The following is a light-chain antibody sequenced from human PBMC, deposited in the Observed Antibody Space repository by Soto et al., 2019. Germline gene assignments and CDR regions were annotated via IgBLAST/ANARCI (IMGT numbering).Light chain of an antibody. CDR3: QRYNSYSRT. Sequence: DIQKTQSPSTLSGSAGDRVTITCRASQSVGSWLAWYQQKPGKAPKLLIYDASTLESGVPSRFSGRLSGTEFTLTISSLQPDDFATYYCQRYNSYSRTFGQGTKVDIK. V-gene: IGKV1-5*01. J-gene: IGKJ1*01. CDR1: QSVGSW. CDR2: DAS.